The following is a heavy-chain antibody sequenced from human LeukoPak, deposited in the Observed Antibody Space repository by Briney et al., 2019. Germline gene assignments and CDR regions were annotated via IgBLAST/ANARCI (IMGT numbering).Heavy chain of an antibody. CDR3: ATSRAGYHCYFDY. J-gene: IGHJ4*02. D-gene: IGHD5-12*01. V-gene: IGHV5-51*01. CDR2: IHPGDSDT. Sequence: GASLKISCKGSGYCFTSYWIGWVRHLAGKGLEWRGIIHPGDSDTRSSPSFQGQVTISADKSISTAYLQWSSLKASDTAMYYCATSRAGYHCYFDYWGQGTLVTVSS. CDR1: GYCFTSYW.